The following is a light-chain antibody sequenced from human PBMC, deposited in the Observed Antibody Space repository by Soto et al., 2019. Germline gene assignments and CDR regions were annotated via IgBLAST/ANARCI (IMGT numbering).Light chain of an antibody. CDR3: HQYNPGSPRT. V-gene: IGKV1-5*03. CDR2: KAS. J-gene: IGKJ5*01. Sequence: QSKRSLALSAGERCTTPWSASQSITGWLAWFQQKPGKAPKLLISKASKLESGVPSRFIGSSSGTHTTHIISVRLPAESAAYYCHQYNPGSPRTFGQGTRLEIK. CDR1: QSITGW.